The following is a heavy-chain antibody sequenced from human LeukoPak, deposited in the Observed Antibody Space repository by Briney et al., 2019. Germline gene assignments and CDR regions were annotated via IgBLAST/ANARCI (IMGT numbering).Heavy chain of an antibody. CDR1: GYTFTSYY. D-gene: IGHD3-9*01. CDR3: ARDRHVLRYFDRPDLSDY. CDR2: INPSGGST. Sequence: ASVKVSCKASGYTFTSYYMHWVRQAPGQGLEWMGIINPSGGSTSYAQKFQGRVTMTRDTSTSTVYMELSSLRSEDTAVYYCARDRHVLRYFDRPDLSDYWGQGTLVTVSS. V-gene: IGHV1-46*01. J-gene: IGHJ4*02.